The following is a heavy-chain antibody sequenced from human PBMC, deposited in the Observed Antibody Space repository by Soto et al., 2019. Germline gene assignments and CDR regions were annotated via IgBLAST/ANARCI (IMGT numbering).Heavy chain of an antibody. CDR3: ARDWVTPDAFDI. Sequence: EVQLVESGGGLVKPGGSLRLSCAASGFTFSSYSMNWVRQAPGKGLEWVSSISSSSSYIYYADSVKGRFTISRDNAKNSLYLQMNSLRAEDTAVYYCARDWVTPDAFDIWGQGTMVTVSS. CDR2: ISSSSSYI. CDR1: GFTFSSYS. V-gene: IGHV3-21*01. D-gene: IGHD2-21*02. J-gene: IGHJ3*02.